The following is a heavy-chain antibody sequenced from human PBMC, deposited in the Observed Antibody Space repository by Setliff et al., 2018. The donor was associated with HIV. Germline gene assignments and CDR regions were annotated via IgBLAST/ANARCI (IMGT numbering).Heavy chain of an antibody. CDR3: ATRTRWIQLSFDGIFDY. CDR2: FDPQDGKT. Sequence: ASVKVSCKLSGYTLTEVSMHWVRQAPGKGLEWMGYFDPQDGKTIYAQKFQGRVTMTEDTSTDTAYMELSSLTSGDAAVYYCATRTRWIQLSFDGIFDYWGQGTPVTVSS. J-gene: IGHJ4*02. D-gene: IGHD5-18*01. CDR1: GYTLTEVS. V-gene: IGHV1-24*01.